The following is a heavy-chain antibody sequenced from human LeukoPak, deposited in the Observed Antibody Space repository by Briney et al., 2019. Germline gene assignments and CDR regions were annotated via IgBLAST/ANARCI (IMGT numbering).Heavy chain of an antibody. V-gene: IGHV1-2*04. J-gene: IGHJ4*02. D-gene: IGHD6-19*01. CDR3: ARSPLYSSGWYNY. CDR1: GYTFTGYY. CDR2: INPNSGGT. Sequence: ASVKVSCKASGYTFTGYYMHWVRQAPGQGLEWMGWINPNSGGTNYAQKFQGWVTMTRDTSISTAYMELSRLRSDDTAVYYCARSPLYSSGWYNYWGQVTLVTVSS.